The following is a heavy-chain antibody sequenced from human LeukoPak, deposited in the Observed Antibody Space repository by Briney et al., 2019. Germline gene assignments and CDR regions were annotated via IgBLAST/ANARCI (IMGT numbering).Heavy chain of an antibody. J-gene: IGHJ4*02. V-gene: IGHV3-48*03. CDR1: GFTFSSYE. CDR3: ARELPVAGLAGVY. D-gene: IGHD6-19*01. CDR2: ISSSGSTI. Sequence: GGSLRLSCAASGFTFSSYEMNWVRQAPGKGLEWVSYISSSGSTIYYADSVKGRFTISRDNAKSSLYLQMNSLRAEDTAVYYCARELPVAGLAGVYWGQGTLVTVSS.